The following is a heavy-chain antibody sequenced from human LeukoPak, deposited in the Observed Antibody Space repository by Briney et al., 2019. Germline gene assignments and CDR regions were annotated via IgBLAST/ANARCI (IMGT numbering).Heavy chain of an antibody. V-gene: IGHV3-7*05. CDR2: IKQDGTDK. CDR1: GFIFSNYW. J-gene: IGHJ4*02. CDR3: ARGEAFCDY. Sequence: GGSLRLSCVASGFIFSNYWMTWVREAPGKGLEWVANIKQDGTDKYYVDSVKGRFTISRDNAKNSLFLQMNSLRAEDTAVYYCARGEAFCDYWGQGALVTVSS.